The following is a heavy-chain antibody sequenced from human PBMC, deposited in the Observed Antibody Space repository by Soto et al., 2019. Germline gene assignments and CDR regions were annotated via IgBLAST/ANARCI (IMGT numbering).Heavy chain of an antibody. D-gene: IGHD6-19*01. CDR1: GFTFSSYS. Sequence: EVQLVESGGGLVKPGGSLRLSCAASGFTFSSYSMNWVRQAPGKGLEWVSSISSSSSYIYYADSVKGRFTISRDNAKNSLYLQKNSLRAEDTAVYYCARVEQWPPGRYHYYGMDVWGQGTTVTVSS. V-gene: IGHV3-21*01. CDR2: ISSSSSYI. J-gene: IGHJ6*02. CDR3: ARVEQWPPGRYHYYGMDV.